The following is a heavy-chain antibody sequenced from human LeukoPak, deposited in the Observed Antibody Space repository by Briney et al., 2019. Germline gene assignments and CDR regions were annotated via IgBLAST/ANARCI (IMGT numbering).Heavy chain of an antibody. D-gene: IGHD3-3*01. CDR2: IYHSGST. CDR3: AAGPDDLSFDI. CDR1: GGSISSGGYY. J-gene: IGHJ3*02. Sequence: PSETLSLTCTVSGGSISSGGYYWSWIRQPPGKGLEWIGYIYHSGSTYYNPSLKSRVTISVDRSKNQFSLKLSSVTAADTAVYYCAAGPDDLSFDIWGQGTMVTVSS. V-gene: IGHV4-30-2*01.